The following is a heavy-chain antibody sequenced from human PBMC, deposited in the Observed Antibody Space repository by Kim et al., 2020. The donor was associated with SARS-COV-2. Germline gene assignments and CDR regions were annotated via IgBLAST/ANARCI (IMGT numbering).Heavy chain of an antibody. V-gene: IGHV1-18*01. D-gene: IGHD1-26*01. CDR3: ARARTVGTTGTSAGGY. CDR1: GLTFTSYG. CDR2: ISAYNGNT. Sequence: ASVKVSCKASGLTFTSYGFIWVRQAPGRGLEWMGWISAYNGNTNYAQDLQGRVTMTTDTSTSTAYMELRSLRSDDSAVYYCARARTVGTTGTSAGGYWGQ. J-gene: IGHJ4*02.